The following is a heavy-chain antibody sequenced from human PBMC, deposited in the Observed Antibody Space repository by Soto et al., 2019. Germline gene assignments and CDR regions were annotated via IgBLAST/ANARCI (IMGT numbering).Heavy chain of an antibody. CDR3: ARAVAGHFDY. CDR1: GGSISSGGYS. V-gene: IGHV4-30-2*01. CDR2: IYHSGST. Sequence: PSETLSLTCAVSGGSISSGGYSWSWIRQPPGKGLEWIGYIYHSGSTYYNPSLKSRVTISVDRSKNQFSLKLSSVTAADTAVYYYARAVAGHFDYWGQGTLVTVSS. D-gene: IGHD6-19*01. J-gene: IGHJ4*02.